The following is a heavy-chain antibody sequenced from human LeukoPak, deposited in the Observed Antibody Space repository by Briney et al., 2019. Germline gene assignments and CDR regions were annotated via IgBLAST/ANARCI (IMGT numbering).Heavy chain of an antibody. J-gene: IGHJ4*02. Sequence: ASVRVSCKASGYTFTDYYMYWVRQAPGQGLEWMGWMSAYNGNTNYAQKLQGRVTMTTDTSTSTAYMELRSLRSDDTAVYYCARCWGSGRWVDYWGQGTLVTVSS. D-gene: IGHD6-19*01. CDR2: MSAYNGNT. CDR1: GYTFTDYY. V-gene: IGHV1-18*04. CDR3: ARCWGSGRWVDY.